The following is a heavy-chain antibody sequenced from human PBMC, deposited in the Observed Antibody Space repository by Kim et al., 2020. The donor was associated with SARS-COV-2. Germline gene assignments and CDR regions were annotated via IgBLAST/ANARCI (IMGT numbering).Heavy chain of an antibody. D-gene: IGHD3-3*01. Sequence: GRFTISRDNAKNSLYLQMNSLRAEDTAVYYCARDRTDFWSGYYKPRPFDYWGQGTLVTVSS. V-gene: IGHV3-11*06. J-gene: IGHJ4*02. CDR3: ARDRTDFWSGYYKPRPFDY.